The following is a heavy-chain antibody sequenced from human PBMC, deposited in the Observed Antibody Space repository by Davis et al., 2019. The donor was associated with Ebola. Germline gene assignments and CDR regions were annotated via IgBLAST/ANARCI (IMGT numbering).Heavy chain of an antibody. CDR3: ARDKGGTYLFFDY. CDR2: IWYDGNNN. J-gene: IGHJ4*02. CDR1: GFTFSSFG. V-gene: IGHV3-33*01. D-gene: IGHD1-26*01. Sequence: GESLKISCAASGFTFSSFGMHWVRQAPGKGLEWVALIWYDGNNNYYADSVRGRFTISRDNSKNTLYLQINGLRAEDTAVYYCARDKGGTYLFFDYWGQGTLVTVSS.